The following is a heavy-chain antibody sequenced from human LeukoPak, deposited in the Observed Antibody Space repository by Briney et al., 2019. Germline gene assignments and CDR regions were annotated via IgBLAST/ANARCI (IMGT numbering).Heavy chain of an antibody. D-gene: IGHD5-12*01. CDR3: ARRGAIVASLDY. V-gene: IGHV4-59*08. CDR1: GGSISGYY. J-gene: IGHJ4*02. CDR2: IYYSGST. Sequence: SETLSLTCTVSGGSISGYYWSWIRQPPGKGLEWIGYIYYSGSTNYNPSLKSRVTISVGTSKNQLSLKLSSVTAADTAVYYCARRGAIVASLDYWGQGTLVTVSS.